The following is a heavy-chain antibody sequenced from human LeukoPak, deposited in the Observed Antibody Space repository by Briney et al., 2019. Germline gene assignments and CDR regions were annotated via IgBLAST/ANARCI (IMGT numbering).Heavy chain of an antibody. V-gene: IGHV4-31*03. CDR2: IYYSGST. CDR1: GGSISSGGYY. Sequence: SETLSLTYTVSGGSISSGGYYWSWIRQHPGKGLEWIGYIYYSGSTYYNPSLKSRVTISVDTSKNQFSLKLSSVTAADTAVYYCARGDQDWFDPWGQGTLVTVSS. J-gene: IGHJ5*02. CDR3: ARGDQDWFDP.